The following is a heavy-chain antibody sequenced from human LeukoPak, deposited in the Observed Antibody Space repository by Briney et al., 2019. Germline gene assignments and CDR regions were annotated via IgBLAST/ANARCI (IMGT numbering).Heavy chain of an antibody. D-gene: IGHD4-17*01. V-gene: IGHV3-21*01. Sequence: GGSLRLSCAASGFTFSSYSMNWVRQGRGRGLEWVSSISSSSSYIYYADSVKGRFTISRDNAKNSLYLQMNSLRAEDTAVYYCARVPSTVTTRPDDYWGQGTLVTVSS. CDR3: ARVPSTVTTRPDDY. J-gene: IGHJ4*02. CDR2: ISSSSSYI. CDR1: GFTFSSYS.